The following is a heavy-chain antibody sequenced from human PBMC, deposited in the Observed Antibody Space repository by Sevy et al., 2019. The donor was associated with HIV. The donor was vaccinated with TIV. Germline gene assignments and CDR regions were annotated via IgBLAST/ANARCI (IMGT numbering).Heavy chain of an antibody. J-gene: IGHJ5*02. CDR1: GLTFSNYW. D-gene: IGHD6-6*01. CDR2: INQNGSEI. Sequence: GGSLRLSCVVSGLTFSNYWMSWVRQAPGKGLEWVANINQNGSEIYSVDSVKGRFTISRDNSKNTLYLQMNSLRAEDTAVYYCAKLVGSSSLPVPSWFDPWGQGTLVTVSS. V-gene: IGHV3-7*03. CDR3: AKLVGSSSLPVPSWFDP.